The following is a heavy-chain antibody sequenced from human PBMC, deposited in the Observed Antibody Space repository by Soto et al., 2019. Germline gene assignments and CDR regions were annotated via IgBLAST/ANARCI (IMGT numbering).Heavy chain of an antibody. CDR1: GFTVSSNY. CDR3: ARGEGISSSHNAFDI. CDR2: IYSGGST. V-gene: IGHV3-53*04. D-gene: IGHD6-13*01. J-gene: IGHJ3*02. Sequence: EVQLVESGGGLVQPGGSLRLSCAASGFTVSSNYMSWVRQAPGKGLEWVSVIYSGGSTYYADSVKGRFTISRHNSKNTLYLQMNSLRAEDTAVYYCARGEGISSSHNAFDIWGQGTMVTVSS.